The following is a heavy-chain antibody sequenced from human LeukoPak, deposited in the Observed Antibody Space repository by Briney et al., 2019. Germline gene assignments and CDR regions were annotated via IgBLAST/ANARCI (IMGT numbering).Heavy chain of an antibody. V-gene: IGHV3-48*02. CDR1: GFTFDDYG. D-gene: IGHD1-1*01. J-gene: IGHJ5*02. Sequence: GGSLRLSCAASGFTFDDYGMSWVRQAPGKGLEWLSYIRSSPSTILYADSVKGRFTVSRDNAKNSLYLQMNSLIDDDTAVYYCARDTNWPFDPGGQGTRVTVSS. CDR3: ARDTNWPFDP. CDR2: IRSSPSTI.